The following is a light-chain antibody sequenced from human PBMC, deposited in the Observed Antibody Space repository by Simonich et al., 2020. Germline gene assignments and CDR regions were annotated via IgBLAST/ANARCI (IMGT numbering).Light chain of an antibody. Sequence: AIRMTQSPSSLSASTGDRVTITCRASQGISSYLAWYQQKPGKAPKLLIYAASTLQSGVPSRFRGSGSGTDFTLTISCLQSEDFAVYYCQQYNNWPPLTFGGGTKVEIK. CDR3: QQYNNWPPLT. CDR1: QGISSY. J-gene: IGKJ4*01. V-gene: IGKV1-8*01. CDR2: AAS.